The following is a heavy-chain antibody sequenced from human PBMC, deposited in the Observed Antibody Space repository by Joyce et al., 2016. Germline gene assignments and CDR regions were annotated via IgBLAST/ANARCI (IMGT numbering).Heavy chain of an antibody. CDR1: GFSLSTGGVG. J-gene: IGHJ4*02. Sequence: QITLKESGPTLVKPTQTLTLTRAFSGFSLSTGGVGVGWIRQPPGKAVEWLALMYWDDDKRYSPSLESRLSITKDTSRNQVVRTMTNMDPVDTATYYCAHRPNSGYDPSAFDFWGQGTLVTVSS. CDR2: MYWDDDK. V-gene: IGHV2-5*02. D-gene: IGHD5-12*01. CDR3: AHRPNSGYDPSAFDF.